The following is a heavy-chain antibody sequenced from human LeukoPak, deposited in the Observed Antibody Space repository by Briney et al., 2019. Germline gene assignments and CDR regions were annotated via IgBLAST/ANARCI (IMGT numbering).Heavy chain of an antibody. CDR2: INPNSGGT. Sequence: GASVKVSCKASGYTFTGYYMHWVRQAPGQGLEWMGRINPNSGGTNYAQKFQGRVTMTRDTSISTAYMELNSLRSDDTAVYYCARSGRRELVPFDLGYWGQGTLVTVSS. D-gene: IGHD5-24*01. J-gene: IGHJ1*01. CDR3: ARSGRRELVPFDLGY. CDR1: GYTFTGYY. V-gene: IGHV1-2*06.